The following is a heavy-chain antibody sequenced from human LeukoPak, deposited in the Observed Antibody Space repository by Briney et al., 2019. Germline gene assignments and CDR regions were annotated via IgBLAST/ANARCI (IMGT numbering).Heavy chain of an antibody. J-gene: IGHJ4*02. V-gene: IGHV4-59*03. CDR2: FYHSGST. D-gene: IGHD6-19*01. CDR3: ASTQQWLAFDY. Sequence: SETLSLTCAVSGGSINNYHWSWIRQPPGKGLEWIGCFYHSGSTTYNPSLKSRVTISVDASKSVFSLKLDSVTAADTAMYFCASTQQWLAFDYWGQGILVTVSS. CDR1: GGSINNYH.